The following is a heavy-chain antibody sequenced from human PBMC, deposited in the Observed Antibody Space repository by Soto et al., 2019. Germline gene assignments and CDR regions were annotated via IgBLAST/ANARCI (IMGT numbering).Heavy chain of an antibody. D-gene: IGHD1-1*01. CDR1: GFTFSRYA. J-gene: IGHJ4*02. CDR2: ISGSGGNI. Sequence: EVQLLESGGGLVQPGGSLRLSCAASGFTFSRYAMGWVRQAPGKGLEWVSVISGSGGNIHYADSVKGRFTISRDNSKNTLYLQMNSLRVEDTAVYNCATQDFQGTTGTTWGQGTLVTVSS. CDR3: ATQDFQGTTGTT. V-gene: IGHV3-23*01.